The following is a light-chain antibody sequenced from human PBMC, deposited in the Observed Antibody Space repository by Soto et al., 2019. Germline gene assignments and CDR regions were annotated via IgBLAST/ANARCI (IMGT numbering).Light chain of an antibody. Sequence: IPVTQSPSSLSASVGDRVTITCRATQGYRSDLGWYQQKPGKAPNLLIYGASTLQSGVPSRFSGSGSGTQFTLTISSLQPEDFATYYCQQLNSYPLTFGPGTTVDIK. CDR1: QGYRSD. J-gene: IGKJ3*01. CDR3: QQLNSYPLT. CDR2: GAS. V-gene: IGKV1-17*01.